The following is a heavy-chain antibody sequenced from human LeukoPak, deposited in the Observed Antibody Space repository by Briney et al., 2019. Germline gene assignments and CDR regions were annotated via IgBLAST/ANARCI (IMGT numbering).Heavy chain of an antibody. CDR2: IIPIFGTA. Sequence: GASVKVSCKASGGTFSSYAISWVRQAPGQGLEWMGGIIPIFGTANYAQKFQGRVTITTDESTSTAYMELSSLRSEDTAVYYCASFNIVVVPAAIGENWFDPWGQGTLVTVSS. J-gene: IGHJ5*02. V-gene: IGHV1-69*05. D-gene: IGHD2-2*02. CDR3: ASFNIVVVPAAIGENWFDP. CDR1: GGTFSSYA.